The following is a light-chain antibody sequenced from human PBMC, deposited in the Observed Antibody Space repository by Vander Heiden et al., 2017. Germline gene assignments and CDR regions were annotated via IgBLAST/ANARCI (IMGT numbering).Light chain of an antibody. CDR2: DVS. CDR1: SRAVGGYNY. CDR3: SSYTSSSTFYV. Sequence: QSALTQPASVSGSPGPSITLPCPGTSRAVGGYNYVSWYQQHPGKAPKLMIYDVSNRPSGVSNRFSGSKSGNTASLTISGLQAEDEADYYCSSYTSSSTFYVFGTGTKVTVL. V-gene: IGLV2-14*01. J-gene: IGLJ1*01.